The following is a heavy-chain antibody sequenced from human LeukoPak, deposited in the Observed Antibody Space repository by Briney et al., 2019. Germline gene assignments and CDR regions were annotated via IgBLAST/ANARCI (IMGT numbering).Heavy chain of an antibody. J-gene: IGHJ4*02. V-gene: IGHV5-51*01. CDR2: IYPGDSDT. CDR1: GYSFINYW. D-gene: IGHD3-22*01. Sequence: GESLKISCKGSGYSFINYWIAWVRQMPGKGLEWMGIIYPGDSDTRYSPSFQGQVTISADKSTSTAYLQWSSLKASDTAMYYCARLGGFYHSSGYDWGQGTLVTVSS. CDR3: ARLGGFYHSSGYD.